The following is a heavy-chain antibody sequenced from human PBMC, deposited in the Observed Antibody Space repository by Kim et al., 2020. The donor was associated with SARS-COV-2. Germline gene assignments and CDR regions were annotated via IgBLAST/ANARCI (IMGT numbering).Heavy chain of an antibody. CDR1: GYTFTSYG. D-gene: IGHD6-19*01. Sequence: ASVKVSCKASGYTFTSYGISWVRRAPGQGLEWMGWISAYNGNTNYAQKLQGRVTMTTDTSTSTAYMELRSLRSDDTAVYYCARDGVTKQWLVLTYYYYGMDVWGQGTTVTVSS. J-gene: IGHJ6*02. CDR3: ARDGVTKQWLVLTYYYYGMDV. CDR2: ISAYNGNT. V-gene: IGHV1-18*01.